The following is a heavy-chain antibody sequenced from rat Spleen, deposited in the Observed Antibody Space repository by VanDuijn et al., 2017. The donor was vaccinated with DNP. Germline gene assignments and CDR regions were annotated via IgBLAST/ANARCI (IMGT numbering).Heavy chain of an antibody. V-gene: IGHV5-17*01. CDR1: GFTFSDYA. J-gene: IGHJ1*01. CDR2: ISYDGSRT. D-gene: IGHD1-11*01. Sequence: EVQLVESGGGLVQPGRSLKLSCAASGFTFSDYAMVWVRQAPKKGLEWVATISYDGSRTYYRDSVKGRFTISRDNAKSSLYLQMDSLRSEDTATYYCARHYGGYSYYWYFDFWGPGTMVTVSS. CDR3: ARHYGGYSYYWYFDF.